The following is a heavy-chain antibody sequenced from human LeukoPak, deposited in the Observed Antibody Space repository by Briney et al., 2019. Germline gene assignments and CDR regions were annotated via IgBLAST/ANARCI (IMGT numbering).Heavy chain of an antibody. CDR3: VRGRHLSQEIIVDGVNRWFDP. J-gene: IGHJ5*02. CDR2: MNPKSGNT. CDR1: EYTFTSYD. D-gene: IGHD2/OR15-2a*01. Sequence: ASVKVSCKASEYTFTSYDINWVRQATGQGLEWMGWMNPKSGNTGYAQKFQGRVTMTRNTAVSTAYMGLRSLGSEDTAVYYCVRGRHLSQEIIVDGVNRWFDPWGQGTLVTVSS. V-gene: IGHV1-8*01.